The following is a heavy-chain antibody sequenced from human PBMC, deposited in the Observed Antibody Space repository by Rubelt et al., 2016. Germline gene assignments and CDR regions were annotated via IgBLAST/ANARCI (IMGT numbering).Heavy chain of an antibody. CDR2: ISAYNGNT. CDR1: GYTFTSYG. D-gene: IGHD6-13*01. V-gene: IGHV1-18*01. Sequence: QVQLVQSGAEVKKPGASVKVSCKASGYTFTSYGISWVRQAPGQGLEWMGWISAYNGNTNYAQKIQGRVTRTTYSSTSTAYMGLRSLRSDDTAGYYCARVISGVEYSSSWHFDYWGQGTLVTVSS. CDR3: ARVISGVEYSSSWHFDY. J-gene: IGHJ4*02.